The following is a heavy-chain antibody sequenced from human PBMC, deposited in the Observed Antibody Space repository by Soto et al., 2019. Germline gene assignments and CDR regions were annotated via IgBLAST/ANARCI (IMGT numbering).Heavy chain of an antibody. V-gene: IGHV1-18*01. Sequence: ASVKVSCKPSGYTFTNFGVTWVRRAPGQGLERMGWMSAHTDTPNYAQKFQGRVTMTIAPYTSTAYMDLRSLTSGHTADYYCARVIPGVDAWFDPWGHGTPVTVCS. CDR2: MSAHTDTP. D-gene: IGHD2-2*01. CDR1: GYTFTNFG. J-gene: IGHJ5*02. CDR3: ARVIPGVDAWFDP.